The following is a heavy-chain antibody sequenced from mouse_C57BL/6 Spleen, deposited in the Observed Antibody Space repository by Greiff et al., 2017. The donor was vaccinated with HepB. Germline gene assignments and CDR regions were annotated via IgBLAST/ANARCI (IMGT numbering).Heavy chain of an antibody. CDR1: GYTFTNYW. CDR3: ARSEGEDAIDY. Sequence: VQLQQSGAELVRPGTSVKMSCKASGYTFTNYWIGWAKQRPGHGLEWIGDIYPGGGYTNYNEKFKGKATLTADKSSSTAYMQFSSLTSGDSAIYYCARSEGEDAIDYWGQGTSVTVSS. J-gene: IGHJ4*01. V-gene: IGHV1-63*01. CDR2: IYPGGGYT.